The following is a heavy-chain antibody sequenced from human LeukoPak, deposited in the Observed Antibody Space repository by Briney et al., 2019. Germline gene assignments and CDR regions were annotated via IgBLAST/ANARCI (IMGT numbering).Heavy chain of an antibody. J-gene: IGHJ5*02. CDR3: ARGRSTMIVVVMTDWFDP. Sequence: GASVKVSCKASGYTFTGYYMHWVRQAPGQGLEWMGWIDPNSGGTNYAQKFQGWVTMTRDTSISTAYMELSRLRSDDTAVYYCARGRSTMIVVVMTDWFDPWGQGTLVTVSS. D-gene: IGHD3-22*01. V-gene: IGHV1-2*04. CDR2: IDPNSGGT. CDR1: GYTFTGYY.